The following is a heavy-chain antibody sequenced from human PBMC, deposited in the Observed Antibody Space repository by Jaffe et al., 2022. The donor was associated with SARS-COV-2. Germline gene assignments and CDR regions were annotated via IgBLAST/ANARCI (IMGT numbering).Heavy chain of an antibody. CDR1: GGTFSSYA. D-gene: IGHD5-18*01. J-gene: IGHJ4*02. CDR2: IIPIFGTA. Sequence: QVQLVQSGAEVKKPGSSVKVSCKASGGTFSSYAISWVRQAPGQGLEWMGGIIPIFGTANYAQKFQGRVTITADESTSTAYMELSSLRSEDTAVYYCAQGTYSYGAYSPYYFDYWGQGTLVTVSS. CDR3: AQGTYSYGAYSPYYFDY. V-gene: IGHV1-69*01.